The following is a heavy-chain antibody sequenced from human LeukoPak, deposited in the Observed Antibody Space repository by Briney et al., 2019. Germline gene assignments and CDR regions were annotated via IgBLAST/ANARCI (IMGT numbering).Heavy chain of an antibody. V-gene: IGHV3-11*01. CDR3: ARSLDYYDSSGPFFDT. CDR1: GFTFSDYY. J-gene: IGHJ3*02. D-gene: IGHD3-22*01. CDR2: ISSSGSTI. Sequence: GGSLRLSCAASGFTFSDYYMSWIRQAPGKGLEWVSYISSSGSTIYYADSVKGRFTISRDNAKNSLYLQMNSLRAEDTAVYYCARSLDYYDSSGPFFDTWGQGTMVTVSS.